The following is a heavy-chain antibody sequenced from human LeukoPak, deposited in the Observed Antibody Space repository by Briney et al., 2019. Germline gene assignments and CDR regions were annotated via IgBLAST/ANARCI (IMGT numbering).Heavy chain of an antibody. D-gene: IGHD3-22*01. CDR1: GGSISSYY. CDR3: ARAWYYDSLAYGMDV. CDR2: IYYSGST. J-gene: IGHJ6*02. V-gene: IGHV4-59*01. Sequence: SETLSLTRTVSGGSISSYYWSWIRQPPGKGLEWIGYIYYSGSTNYNPSLKSRVTISVDTSKNQFSLKLSSVTAADTAVYCCARAWYYDSLAYGMDVWGQGTTVTVSS.